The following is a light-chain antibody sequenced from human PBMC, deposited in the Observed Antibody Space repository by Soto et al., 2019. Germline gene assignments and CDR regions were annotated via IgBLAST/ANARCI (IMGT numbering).Light chain of an antibody. CDR1: SSDVGGYNY. Sequence: QSALTQPASVSGSPGQSITISCTGTSSDVGGYNYVSWYQQHPGKAPKLLIQDNSQRPSGVPDRFSGSKSGSSASLAISGLRSEDEADYYCATWDDNVSGPVFGTGTKLTVL. CDR2: DNS. CDR3: ATWDDNVSGPV. J-gene: IGLJ1*01. V-gene: IGLV2-14*01.